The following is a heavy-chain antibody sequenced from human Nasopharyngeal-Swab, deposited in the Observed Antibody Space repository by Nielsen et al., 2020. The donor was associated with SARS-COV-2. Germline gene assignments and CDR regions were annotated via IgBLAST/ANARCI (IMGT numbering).Heavy chain of an antibody. D-gene: IGHD5-18*01. Sequence: GESLKVSCAASGFTFSSYSMNWVRQAPGKGLEWVSYISSSSSTIYYADSVKGRFTISRDNAKNSLYLQMNSLRAEDTAVYYCARTARMGYSYGLYYYYGMDVWGQGTTVTVSS. CDR2: ISSSSSTI. CDR3: ARTARMGYSYGLYYYYGMDV. CDR1: GFTFSSYS. J-gene: IGHJ6*02. V-gene: IGHV3-48*01.